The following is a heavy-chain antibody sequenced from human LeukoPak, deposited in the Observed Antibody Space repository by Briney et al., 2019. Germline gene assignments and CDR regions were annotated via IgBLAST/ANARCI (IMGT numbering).Heavy chain of an antibody. CDR3: ARGGYGHNMDV. V-gene: IGHV3-74*01. D-gene: IGHD3-10*01. CDR1: GFTFSSYG. CDR2: ITRDGSST. Sequence: PGGSLRLSCAASGFTFSSYGMHWVRQAPGKGLVWVSRITRDGSSTTYADSVKGRFTTSRDNAKNTEYLQMSSLRAEDTAVYYCARGGYGHNMDVWGEGTTVTVSS. J-gene: IGHJ6*03.